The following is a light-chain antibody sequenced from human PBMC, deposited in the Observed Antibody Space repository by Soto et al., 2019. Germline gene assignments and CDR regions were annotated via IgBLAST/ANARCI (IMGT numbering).Light chain of an antibody. Sequence: DIHMTQSPSTLSASIGNMFTITCRASQSVSGWLAWYQQKPGEAPKLLIYDASSLESGVPSRLSGSGSGTEFTLTISRMTPDDFATYYCQQYNSYETFGQGTKVDIK. V-gene: IGKV1-5*01. CDR3: QQYNSYET. J-gene: IGKJ1*01. CDR2: DAS. CDR1: QSVSGW.